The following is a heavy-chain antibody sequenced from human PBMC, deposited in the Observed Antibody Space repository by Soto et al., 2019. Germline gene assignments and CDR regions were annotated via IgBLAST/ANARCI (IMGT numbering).Heavy chain of an antibody. J-gene: IGHJ3*02. D-gene: IGHD1-26*01. Sequence: GASLRLSCAASGFTFSSYGMHWVRQAPGKGLEWVAVISYDGSNKYYADSVKGRFTISRDNSKNTLYLQMNSLRAEDTAVYYCAKGWEGTFDIWGQGTMVTVSS. CDR1: GFTFSSYG. V-gene: IGHV3-30*18. CDR2: ISYDGSNK. CDR3: AKGWEGTFDI.